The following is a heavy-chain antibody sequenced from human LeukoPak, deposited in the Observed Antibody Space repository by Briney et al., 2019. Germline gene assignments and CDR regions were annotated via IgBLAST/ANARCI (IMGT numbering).Heavy chain of an antibody. CDR3: ARALVERYYYVY. J-gene: IGHJ4*02. Sequence: VASVKVCCKASGYTFTGYYMHWVRQAPGLGLERMGWINPNSGGTNYAQKFQGRVTMTRDTSISTAYMELSRLRSDDTAVYYCARALVERYYYVYWGQGTLVTVYS. CDR2: INPNSGGT. D-gene: IGHD3-10*02. CDR1: GYTFTGYY. V-gene: IGHV1-2*02.